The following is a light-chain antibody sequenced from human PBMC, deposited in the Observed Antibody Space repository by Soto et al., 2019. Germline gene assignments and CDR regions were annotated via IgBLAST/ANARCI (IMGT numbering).Light chain of an antibody. CDR2: AAS. CDR1: QSISNY. J-gene: IGKJ1*01. V-gene: IGKV1-39*01. CDR3: QQSYSRT. Sequence: DIQLTQSPSSLSASVGDRVSISCRASQSISNYLNWYQQKPGKAPKVLIFAASRLQSGVPSRFSGSGSGTDFTLTISSLQPEDFATYYCQQSYSRTFGQGTKVDI.